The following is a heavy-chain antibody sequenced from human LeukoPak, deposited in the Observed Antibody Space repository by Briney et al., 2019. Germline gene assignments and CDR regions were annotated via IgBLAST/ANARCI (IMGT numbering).Heavy chain of an antibody. CDR1: GGSISSYY. CDR3: ARGDDGSGSYYISY. Sequence: SETLSLTCTVSGGSISSYYWSWIRQPPGKGLEWIGYIYYSGSTNYNPSLKSRVTISVDTSKNQFSLKLSSVTAADTAVYYCARGDDGSGSYYISYWGQGTLVTVSS. CDR2: IYYSGST. J-gene: IGHJ4*02. V-gene: IGHV4-59*01. D-gene: IGHD3-10*01.